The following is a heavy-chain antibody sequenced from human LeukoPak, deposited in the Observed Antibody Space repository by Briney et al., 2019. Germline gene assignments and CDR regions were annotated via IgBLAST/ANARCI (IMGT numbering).Heavy chain of an antibody. CDR3: ARSVATYYYGSGSIRRYYYCYMDV. CDR1: GFAFSDYY. V-gene: IGHV3-11*01. Sequence: GGSLRLSCAASGFAFSDYYMSWIRQAPGKGLEWVSYISSSGSTIYYADSVKGRFTISRDNAKNSLYLQMNSLRAEDTAVYYCARSVATYYYGSGSIRRYYYCYMDVWGKGTTVTISS. D-gene: IGHD3-10*01. CDR2: ISSSGSTI. J-gene: IGHJ6*03.